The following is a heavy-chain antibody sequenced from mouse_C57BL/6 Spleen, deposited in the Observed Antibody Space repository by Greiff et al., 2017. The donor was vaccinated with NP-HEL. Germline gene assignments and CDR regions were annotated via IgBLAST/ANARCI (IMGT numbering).Heavy chain of an antibody. CDR2: IDPETGGS. CDR1: GYTFTDYE. Sequence: VQLQQSGAELVRPGASVTLSCKASGYTFTDYEMHWVKQTPVHGLEWIGAIDPETGGSAYNQKFKGKARLTADKSSSTAYMELRSLTSEDSAVYDGTTILFAYWGQGTLVTVSA. V-gene: IGHV1-15*01. CDR3: TTILFAY. J-gene: IGHJ3*01.